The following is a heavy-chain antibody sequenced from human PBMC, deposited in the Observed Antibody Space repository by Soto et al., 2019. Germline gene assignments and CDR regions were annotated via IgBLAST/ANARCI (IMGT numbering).Heavy chain of an antibody. V-gene: IGHV3-30*13. D-gene: IGHD1-26*01. CDR2: ISFDGGDK. CDR1: GFTFSSYG. CDR3: ARTHDANSAGAFDW. J-gene: IGHJ4*02. Sequence: QVQLVESGGGVVQPGRFLRLSCAASGFTFSSYGMHWLRQAPGKGLEWVALISFDGGDKHYADSVKGRFSISRDNVKNSLYLQMNSLRAEDTSVYYCARTHDANSAGAFDWWGLGTLVPVSS.